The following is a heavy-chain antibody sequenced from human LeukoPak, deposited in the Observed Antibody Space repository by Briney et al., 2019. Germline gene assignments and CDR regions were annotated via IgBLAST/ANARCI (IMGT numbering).Heavy chain of an antibody. CDR2: ISWNSGSI. CDR3: AKDMGGGFCRGGSCNAFDF. CDR1: GFTFSTYW. J-gene: IGHJ3*01. Sequence: GGSLRLSCAASGFTFSTYWMSWVRQAPGKGLEWVSGISWNSGSIGYADSVKGRFTISRDNAKNSLYLQMNSLRAEDTALYYCAKDMGGGFCRGGSCNAFDFWGQGTMVTVSS. D-gene: IGHD2-15*01. V-gene: IGHV3-9*01.